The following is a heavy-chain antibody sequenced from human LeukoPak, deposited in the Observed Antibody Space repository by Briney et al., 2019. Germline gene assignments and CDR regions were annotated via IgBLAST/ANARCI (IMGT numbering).Heavy chain of an antibody. V-gene: IGHV3-30*03. J-gene: IGHJ4*02. CDR3: ARGVVAVAAIDY. CDR2: TSNDETKR. D-gene: IGHD2-15*01. CDR1: GFAFGTYV. Sequence: PGRSLRLSCAASGFAFGTYVMHWVRQAPGKGLEWVAITSNDETKRFYADSVKGRFTISRDNSKNTLHLHMNSLRVEDTAVYYCARGVVAVAAIDYWGQGILVTVSS.